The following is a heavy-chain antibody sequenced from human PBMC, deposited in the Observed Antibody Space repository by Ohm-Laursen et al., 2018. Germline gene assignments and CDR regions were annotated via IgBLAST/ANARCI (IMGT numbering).Heavy chain of an antibody. CDR1: GASISSYY. D-gene: IGHD2-2*01. J-gene: IGHJ5*02. Sequence: GTLSLTCSVSGASISSYYWTWIRQPPGKGLEWIGHINYSGNTNYNPSLKSRVTISVDTSKNQFSLKLSSVTAADTAVYYCARQEGYCSSTSCYEVWFDPWGQGTLVTVSS. V-gene: IGHV4-59*08. CDR2: INYSGNT. CDR3: ARQEGYCSSTSCYEVWFDP.